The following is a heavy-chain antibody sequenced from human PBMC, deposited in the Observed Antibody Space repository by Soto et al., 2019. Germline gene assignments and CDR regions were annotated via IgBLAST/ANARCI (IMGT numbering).Heavy chain of an antibody. CDR3: ARGSIVATRRPLPHVDY. D-gene: IGHD5-12*01. Sequence: PSETLSLTCAVYGGSFSGYYWSWIRRPPGKGLEWIGEINHSGSTNYNPSLKSRVTISVDTSKNQFSLKLSSVTAADTAVYYCARGSIVATRRPLPHVDYWGQGTLVTVSS. V-gene: IGHV4-34*01. CDR2: INHSGST. CDR1: GGSFSGYY. J-gene: IGHJ4*02.